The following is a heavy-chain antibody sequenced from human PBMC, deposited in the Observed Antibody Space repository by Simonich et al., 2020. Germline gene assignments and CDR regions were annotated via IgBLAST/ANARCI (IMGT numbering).Heavy chain of an antibody. CDR3: ARGRNDFDY. V-gene: IGHV3-20*01. CDR2: INWNGGST. D-gene: IGHD1-1*01. Sequence: EVQLVESGGGLVQPGGSLRLSCAASGFTFSSYEMNWVRQAPGKGLEWVSGINWNGGSTGYADSVKGRFTISRDNAKNSLYLQMNSLRAEDTALYHCARGRNDFDYWGQGTLVTVSS. CDR1: GFTFSSYE. J-gene: IGHJ4*02.